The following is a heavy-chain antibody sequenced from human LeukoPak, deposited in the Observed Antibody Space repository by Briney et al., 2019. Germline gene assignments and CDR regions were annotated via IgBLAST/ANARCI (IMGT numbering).Heavy chain of an antibody. CDR1: GYTFTSYD. V-gene: IGHV1-8*03. CDR3: ARDQYNYGYVSWFDP. CDR2: MNPNSGNT. D-gene: IGHD5-18*01. J-gene: IGHJ5*02. Sequence: ASVKVSCKASGYTFTSYDINWVRQATGQGLEWMGWMNPNSGNTGYAQKFQGRVTITRNTSISTAYMELSSLRSEDTAVYYCARDQYNYGYVSWFDPWGQGTLVTVSS.